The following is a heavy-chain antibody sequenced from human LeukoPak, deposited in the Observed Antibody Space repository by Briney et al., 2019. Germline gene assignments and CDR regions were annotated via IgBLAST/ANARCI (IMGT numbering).Heavy chain of an antibody. D-gene: IGHD1-7*01. V-gene: IGHV4-39*07. CDR1: GGSISSSSYY. J-gene: IGHJ4*02. CDR2: IYYSGSI. CDR3: AKGPLPRITGTAPFDY. Sequence: SETLSLTCTVSGGSISSSSYYWGWIRQPPVKGLEWIVSIYYSGSIYYNPSVKSLVTISVYKTKDQFSLRRRPATAVSTAVYYCAKGPLPRITGTAPFDYWGQGTLVTVSS.